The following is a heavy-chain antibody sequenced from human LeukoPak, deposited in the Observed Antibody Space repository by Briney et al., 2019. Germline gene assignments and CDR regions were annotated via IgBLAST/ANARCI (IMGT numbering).Heavy chain of an antibody. J-gene: IGHJ6*03. V-gene: IGHV3-48*04. Sequence: GGPLRLSCAASRFTFSSYGMHWVRQAPGKGLEWVSYISSSGSTIYYADSVKGRFTISRDNAKNSLYLQMNSLRAEDTAVYYCARGVDTAMATLYYYYYMDVWGKGTTVTISS. CDR2: ISSSGSTI. CDR3: ARGVDTAMATLYYYYYMDV. D-gene: IGHD5-18*01. CDR1: RFTFSSYG.